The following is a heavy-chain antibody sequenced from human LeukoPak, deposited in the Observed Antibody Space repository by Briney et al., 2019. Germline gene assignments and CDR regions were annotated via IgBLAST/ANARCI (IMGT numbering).Heavy chain of an antibody. Sequence: AGGYLRLYCAASGFTCGNHAMGWVRQAPGKGLEWVGFVRSKAEGGTTEDAASVKGRFMSARDDSNRIAYLQMNSLQTEDTAVYYCTRGSTQRWLYYGMDVWGQGTTVIVSS. CDR3: TRGSTQRWLYYGMDV. CDR2: VRSKAEGGTT. D-gene: IGHD4-23*01. CDR1: GFTCGNHA. J-gene: IGHJ6*02. V-gene: IGHV3-49*04.